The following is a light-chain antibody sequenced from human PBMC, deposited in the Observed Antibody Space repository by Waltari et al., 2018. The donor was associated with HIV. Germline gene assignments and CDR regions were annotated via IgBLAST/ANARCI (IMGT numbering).Light chain of an antibody. CDR3: QQYYSFPLT. CDR2: WAS. V-gene: IGKV4-1*01. CDR1: QTVLHSSSNKNH. Sequence: DIAMTQSPDSLAVSLGQTVPLNCKSSQTVLHSSSNKNHLAWYQQKAGQRPKLLIYWASTRESGVPDRFIGSGSGTYFSLTIGSLQAEDVAVYYCQQYYSFPLTFGGGTAVEIK. J-gene: IGKJ4*01.